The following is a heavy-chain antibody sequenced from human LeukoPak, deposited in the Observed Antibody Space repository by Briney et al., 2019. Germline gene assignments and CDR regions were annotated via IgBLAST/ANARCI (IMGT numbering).Heavy chain of an antibody. CDR3: AKGEGDFDY. Sequence: GGSLRLSCAASGFTFSSYTMSWVRQARGKGLEWVSTITTSDGNTYYADTVKGRFTVSRDNSKNTLFLQMNSLRAEDTAVYDCAKGEGDFDYWGQGTLVTVSS. CDR1: GFTFSSYT. J-gene: IGHJ4*02. D-gene: IGHD3-16*01. CDR2: ITTSDGNT. V-gene: IGHV3-23*01.